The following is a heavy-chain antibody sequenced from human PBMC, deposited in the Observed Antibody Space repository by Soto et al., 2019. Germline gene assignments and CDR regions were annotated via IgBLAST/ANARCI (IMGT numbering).Heavy chain of an antibody. J-gene: IGHJ5*02. CDR3: ARESGIYGDYGYKDP. V-gene: IGHV4-59*01. D-gene: IGHD4-17*01. Sequence: SETLSLTCTVSGGSISSYYWSWIRQPPGKGLEWIGYIYYSGSTNYNPSLKSRVTISVDTSKNQFSLKLSSVTAADTAVYYCARESGIYGDYGYKDPWGQGTLVTVSS. CDR1: GGSISSYY. CDR2: IYYSGST.